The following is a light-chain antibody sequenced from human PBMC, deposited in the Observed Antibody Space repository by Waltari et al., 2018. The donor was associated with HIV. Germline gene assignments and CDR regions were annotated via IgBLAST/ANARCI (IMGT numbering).Light chain of an antibody. Sequence: EIVLTQSPGTLPLSPGERATLSCRASQSVSSSYLAWFQQKPGQAPRLLIYGASSRATDIPDRFSGSGSGTNFTLTISRLEPEDFAVYYCQQYGSSRGTFGQGTKVEIK. CDR2: GAS. CDR3: QQYGSSRGT. CDR1: QSVSSSY. J-gene: IGKJ1*01. V-gene: IGKV3-20*01.